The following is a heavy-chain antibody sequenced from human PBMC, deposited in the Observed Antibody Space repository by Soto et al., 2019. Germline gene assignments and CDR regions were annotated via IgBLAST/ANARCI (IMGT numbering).Heavy chain of an antibody. CDR1: GFTFSGCW. CDR3: TRVSGGKYYGYFDD. J-gene: IGHJ4*03. CDR2: ISGDVSST. D-gene: IGHD1-26*01. V-gene: IGHV3-74*01. Sequence: PGGSLRLSCEASGFTFSGCWMHWVRQPPGKGLVWVSRISGDVSSTSYADSVIGRFIISRDNARNKLYLQMHSLRDEDTAVYFCTRVSGGKYYGYFDDWGQGTLVTVSS.